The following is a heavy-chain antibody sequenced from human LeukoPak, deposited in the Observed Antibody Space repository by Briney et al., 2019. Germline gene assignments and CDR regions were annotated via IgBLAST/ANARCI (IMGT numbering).Heavy chain of an antibody. CDR3: ARGFRYYGSGIDY. D-gene: IGHD3-10*01. CDR1: GFTFSEYS. Sequence: GGSLRLSCAASGFTFSEYSMHWVRQAPGKGLEYVSAISTNGGNAHSVQGRFAISRDDPKNTLDLQMGSLRPEDMAVYYCARGFRYYGSGIDYWGQGTLVTVSS. CDR2: ISTNGG. V-gene: IGHV3-64*01. J-gene: IGHJ4*02.